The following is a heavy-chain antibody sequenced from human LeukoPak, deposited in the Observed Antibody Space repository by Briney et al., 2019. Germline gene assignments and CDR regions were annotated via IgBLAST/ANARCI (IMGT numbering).Heavy chain of an antibody. D-gene: IGHD3-22*01. V-gene: IGHV1-8*03. CDR1: GYTFTRYD. CDR3: AREDYYDSGSSDY. J-gene: IGHJ4*02. CDR2: MNPNSGNT. Sequence: ASVKVSRKASGYTFTRYDLNGVRQATGQGLEWVGWMNPNSGNTAYGQKFQGRVTITRNTSISTAYMELSSLRSEDRAIYDCAREDYYDSGSSDYWGQGTLVTVSS.